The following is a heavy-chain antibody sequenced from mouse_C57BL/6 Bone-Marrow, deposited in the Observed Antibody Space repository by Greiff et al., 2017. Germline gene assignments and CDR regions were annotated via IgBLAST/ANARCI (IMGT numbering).Heavy chain of an antibody. D-gene: IGHD1-1*01. CDR1: GYTFTSYW. CDR2: IYPGSGST. V-gene: IGHV1-55*01. J-gene: IGHJ2*01. CDR3: ARRDYYYYGSSYDY. Sequence: VQLQQPGAELVKPGASVKMSCKASGYTFTSYWITWVKQRPGQGLEWIGDIYPGSGSTNYNEKFKSKATLTVDTSSSTAYMQLSSLTSEDSAVYYCARRDYYYYGSSYDYWGQGTTLTVSS.